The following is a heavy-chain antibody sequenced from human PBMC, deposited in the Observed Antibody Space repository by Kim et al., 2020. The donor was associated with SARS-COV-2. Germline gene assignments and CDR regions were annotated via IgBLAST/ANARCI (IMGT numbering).Heavy chain of an antibody. CDR1: GGTFSSYA. Sequence: SVKVSCKASGGTFSSYAISWVRQAPGQGLEWMGRIIPILGIANYAQKFQGRVTITADKSTSTAYMELSSLRSEDTAVYYCAMTTVTGYTLVEVVGELEIDYWGQGTLVTVSS. CDR3: AMTTVTGYTLVEVVGELEIDY. J-gene: IGHJ4*02. D-gene: IGHD4-17*01. V-gene: IGHV1-69*04. CDR2: IIPILGIA.